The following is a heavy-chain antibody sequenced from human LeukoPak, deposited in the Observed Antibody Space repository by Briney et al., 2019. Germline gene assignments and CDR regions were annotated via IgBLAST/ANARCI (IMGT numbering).Heavy chain of an antibody. CDR3: ARDASTRSFDY. Sequence: GGSLRLSCAASGFTFSSYSMNWVRQAPGKGLEWVSSISSSSSYIYYADSVKGRFTTSRDNAKNSLYLQMNSLRAEDTAVYYCARDASTRSFDYWGQGTLVTVSS. CDR1: GFTFSSYS. V-gene: IGHV3-21*01. J-gene: IGHJ4*02. CDR2: ISSSSSYI.